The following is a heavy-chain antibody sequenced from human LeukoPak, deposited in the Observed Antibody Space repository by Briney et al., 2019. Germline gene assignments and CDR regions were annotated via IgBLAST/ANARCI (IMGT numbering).Heavy chain of an antibody. CDR2: IWFDGSNK. Sequence: GGSLRLSCAAFGFIFSNDAMHWVRQAPGKGLEWVASIWFDGSNKHYADSVKGRFTISRDNSEDTLYLQMNSLRAEDTAVYYCVRDPSGSGFAFDSWGQGALVTVSS. J-gene: IGHJ4*02. CDR1: GFIFSNDA. D-gene: IGHD1-1*01. CDR3: VRDPSGSGFAFDS. V-gene: IGHV3-33*01.